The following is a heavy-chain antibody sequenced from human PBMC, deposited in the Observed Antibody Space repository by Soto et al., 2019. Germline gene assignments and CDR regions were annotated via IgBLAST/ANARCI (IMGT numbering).Heavy chain of an antibody. V-gene: IGHV3-64*02. CDR1: GFTFSSYA. D-gene: IGHD3-16*01. Sequence: GGSLRLSCAASGFTFSSYAMHWVRQAPGKGLEYVSAISSNGGSTYYADSVKGRFTISRDNSKNTLYLQMGSLRAEDMAVYYCARRGLGGYYYGMDVWGQGTTVTVSS. CDR3: ARRGLGGYYYGMDV. CDR2: ISSNGGST. J-gene: IGHJ6*02.